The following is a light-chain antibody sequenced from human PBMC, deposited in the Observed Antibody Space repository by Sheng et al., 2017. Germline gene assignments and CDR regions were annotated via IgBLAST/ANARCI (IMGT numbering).Light chain of an antibody. CDR3: QQSYSTPRT. J-gene: IGKJ2*01. V-gene: IGKV1-39*01. CDR2: AAS. CDR1: QSISSY. Sequence: DIQMTQSPSSLSASVGDRVTITCRASQSISSYLNWYQQKPGKAPKLLIYAASSLQSGVPSRFSGSGSGTDFTLTISSLQPEDFATYYCQQSYSTPRTFGQGTKLX.